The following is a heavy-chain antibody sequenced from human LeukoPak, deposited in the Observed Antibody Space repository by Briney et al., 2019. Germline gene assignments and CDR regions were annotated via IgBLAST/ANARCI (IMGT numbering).Heavy chain of an antibody. J-gene: IGHJ4*02. CDR2: IIPIFGTA. CDR1: GGTFSSYA. CDR3: ARDTLVEDSGSYYDTQSDY. D-gene: IGHD1-26*01. V-gene: IGHV1-69*01. Sequence: SVKVSCKASGGTFSSYAISWVRQAPGQGLEWMGGIIPIFGTANYAQKFQGRVTITADESTSTAYMELSSLRSEDTAVYYCARDTLVEDSGSYYDTQSDYWGQGTLVTVSS.